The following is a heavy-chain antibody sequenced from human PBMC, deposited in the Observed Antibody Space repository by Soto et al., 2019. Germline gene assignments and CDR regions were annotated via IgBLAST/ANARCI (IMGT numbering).Heavy chain of an antibody. J-gene: IGHJ4*02. Sequence: QLQLQESGPGLVKPSETLSLTCTVSGTSISRSDYYWGWIRQPPGKGLEGITSSYYTGMTYYNPSLKSSVTISIDRSTNQLALKLNSVTAADRAVYYCATGAGSSNGYRQFDYLGQGTLVTVSS. CDR3: ATGAGSSNGYRQFDY. V-gene: IGHV4-39*01. D-gene: IGHD6-25*01. CDR1: GTSISRSDYY. CDR2: SYYTGMT.